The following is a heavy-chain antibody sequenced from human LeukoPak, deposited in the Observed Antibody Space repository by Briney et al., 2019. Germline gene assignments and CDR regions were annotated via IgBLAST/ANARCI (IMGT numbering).Heavy chain of an antibody. D-gene: IGHD1-26*01. CDR1: GFTFSNAW. V-gene: IGHV3-15*01. CDR2: IKSKTDGGTT. CDR3: TTAIVGATRVDY. J-gene: IGHJ4*02. Sequence: GGSLRLSCAASGFTFSNAWMSWVRQAPGKGLEWVGRIKSKTDGGTTDYAAPAKGRFTISRDDSKNTLYLQMNSLKTEDTAVYYCTTAIVGATRVDYWGQGTLVTVSS.